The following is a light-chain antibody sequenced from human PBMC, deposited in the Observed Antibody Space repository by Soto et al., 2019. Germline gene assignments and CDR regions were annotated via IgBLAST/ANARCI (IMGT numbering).Light chain of an antibody. V-gene: IGKV3-20*01. CDR1: QSVSSTH. CDR2: GAS. J-gene: IGKJ5*01. CDR3: QKRGDSIN. Sequence: EIVLTQSPGTLSLSPGERATLSCRASQSVSSTHLAWYQPKPGQAPRLLIYGASTRATGIADRFSGRGSGTDFSLTNRRLEPEDCAVYFCQKRGDSINFGEGTRLDI.